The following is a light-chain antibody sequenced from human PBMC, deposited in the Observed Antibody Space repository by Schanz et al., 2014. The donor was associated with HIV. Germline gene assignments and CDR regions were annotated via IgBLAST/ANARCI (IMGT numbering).Light chain of an antibody. CDR1: SSNIGAGYF. V-gene: IGLV1-40*01. CDR3: QSYDGTLKAVV. J-gene: IGLJ2*01. Sequence: QSVLTQPPSVSGAPGQRVTISCTGSSSNIGAGYFVHWYQQLPGTAPKLLIYDDKKRPSGVPDRFAGSKSGTSASLTITGLQAEDEADYYCQSYDGTLKAVVVGGGTKLTVL. CDR2: DDK.